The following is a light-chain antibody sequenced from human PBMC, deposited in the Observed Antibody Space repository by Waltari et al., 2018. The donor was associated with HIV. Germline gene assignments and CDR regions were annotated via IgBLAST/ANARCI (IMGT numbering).Light chain of an antibody. CDR2: GAS. Sequence: IVMTQSPATLSVSPGERVTLSCRASQNVITNLAWYQQKFGQAPRLLIYGASTRATGIPARFSGGGSGTEFTLTISSLQSEDFAIYYCQQYNNWPRTFGQGTKVEVK. CDR1: QNVITN. V-gene: IGKV3-15*01. J-gene: IGKJ1*01. CDR3: QQYNNWPRT.